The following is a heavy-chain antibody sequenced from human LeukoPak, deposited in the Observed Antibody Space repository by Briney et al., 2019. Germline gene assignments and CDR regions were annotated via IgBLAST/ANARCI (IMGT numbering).Heavy chain of an antibody. D-gene: IGHD1-1*01. J-gene: IGHJ4*02. V-gene: IGHV4-39*01. CDR3: ARRTGSASFDY. CDR1: GGSISSSNYY. Sequence: SETLSLTCFVSGGSISSSNYYWGWIRQPPGKGLEWIGSIYYSGSTYYNPSLKSRVTISVDTSKNQFSLKLSSVTAADTAVYYCARRTGSASFDYWGQGTLVTVSS. CDR2: IYYSGST.